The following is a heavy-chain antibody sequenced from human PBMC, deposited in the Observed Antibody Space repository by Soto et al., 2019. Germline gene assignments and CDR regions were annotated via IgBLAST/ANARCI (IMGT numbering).Heavy chain of an antibody. CDR2: RYDDEST. J-gene: IGHJ4*02. CDR3: ARGIYEGSSRYYLDV. V-gene: IGHV4-39*01. CDR1: GDSIRNRNYY. Sequence: SETLSLTCTVSGDSIRNRNYYWGWIRQPPGKGLEWIVSRYDDESTFYNPSLKRRVTVSIDTSKKQFSLKMTSVTAADMGVYYCARGIYEGSSRYYLDVWGQGNLVTVSS. D-gene: IGHD3-22*01.